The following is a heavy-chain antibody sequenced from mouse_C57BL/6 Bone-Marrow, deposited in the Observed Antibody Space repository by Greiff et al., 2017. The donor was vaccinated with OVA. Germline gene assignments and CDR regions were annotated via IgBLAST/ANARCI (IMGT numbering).Heavy chain of an antibody. J-gene: IGHJ2*01. Sequence: VQLQQPGAELVRPGTSVKLSCKASGYTFTSYWMHWVKQRPGQGLEWIGVIDPSDSYTNYNQKFKGQATLTVDTSSSTAYMQLSSLTSEDSAVYYCARRGWDDWGQGTTLTVSS. CDR3: ARRGWDD. CDR2: IDPSDSYT. V-gene: IGHV1-59*01. CDR1: GYTFTSYW. D-gene: IGHD1-1*02.